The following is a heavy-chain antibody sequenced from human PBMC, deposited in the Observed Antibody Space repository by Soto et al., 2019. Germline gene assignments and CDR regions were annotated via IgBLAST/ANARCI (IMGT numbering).Heavy chain of an antibody. CDR1: GFTFSSYA. J-gene: IGHJ4*02. Sequence: GGSLRLSCAASGFTFSSYAMHWVRQAPGKGLEWVAVISYDGSNKYYADSVKGRFTISRDNSKNTLYLQMNSLRAEDTAVYYCARGRSSMVAAYGRVDYWGQGTLVTVSS. D-gene: IGHD2-15*01. CDR2: ISYDGSNK. CDR3: ARGRSSMVAAYGRVDY. V-gene: IGHV3-30-3*01.